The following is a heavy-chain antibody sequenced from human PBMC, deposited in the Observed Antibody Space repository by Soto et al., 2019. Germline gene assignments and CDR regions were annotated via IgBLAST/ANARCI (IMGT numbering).Heavy chain of an antibody. CDR3: ARGEGDYVWGSYRTYNWFDP. V-gene: IGHV3-74*01. D-gene: IGHD3-16*02. CDR2: INSDGSST. Sequence: PGGSLRLSCAASGITFSSYWMHWVRQAPGKGLVWVSRINSDGSSTSYADSVKGRFTISRDNAKNTLYLQMNSLRDEDTAVYYCARGEGDYVWGSYRTYNWFDPWGQGTLVTVSS. CDR1: GITFSSYW. J-gene: IGHJ5*02.